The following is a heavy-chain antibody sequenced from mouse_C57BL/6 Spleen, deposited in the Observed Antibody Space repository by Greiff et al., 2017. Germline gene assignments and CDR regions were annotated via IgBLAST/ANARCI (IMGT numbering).Heavy chain of an antibody. D-gene: IGHD4-1*01. J-gene: IGHJ2*01. CDR3: ARSRTGTGFDY. V-gene: IGHV1-22*01. Sequence: VQLQQSGPELVKPGASVKMSCKASGYTFTDYHMHWVKQSHGKSLEWIGYINPNNGGTSYNQKFKGKATLTVNKSSSTAYMELRSLTSEDSAVYYCARSRTGTGFDYWGQGTTLTVSS. CDR2: INPNNGGT. CDR1: GYTFTDYH.